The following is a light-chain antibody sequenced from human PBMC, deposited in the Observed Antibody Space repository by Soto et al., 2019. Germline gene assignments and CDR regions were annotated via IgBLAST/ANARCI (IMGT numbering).Light chain of an antibody. V-gene: IGKV3-15*01. Sequence: EVMMTQSPSTLSVSPGERATLSCRASQTVSRNLAWYQQRPGQAPRLLIYDISNRATGVPARFSGSGSGTDFTLTISSLQSEDFAVYYCQQYNNWPRTFGQGTMVDIK. CDR2: DIS. J-gene: IGKJ1*01. CDR1: QTVSRN. CDR3: QQYNNWPRT.